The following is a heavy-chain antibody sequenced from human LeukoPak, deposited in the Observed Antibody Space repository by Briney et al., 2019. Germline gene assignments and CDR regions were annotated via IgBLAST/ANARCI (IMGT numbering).Heavy chain of an antibody. CDR2: ISVAAGST. CDR1: GFTFSSYA. CDR3: AKRGSGWYYDY. J-gene: IGHJ4*02. D-gene: IGHD6-19*01. Sequence: GGSLRPSCAASGFTFSSYAMTWVRQAPGKGLEWVSGISVAAGSTYYADSVKGRFTIFRDNSKNTLYLQMNSLRAEDTAVYYCAKRGSGWYYDYWGQGTLVTVSS. V-gene: IGHV3-23*01.